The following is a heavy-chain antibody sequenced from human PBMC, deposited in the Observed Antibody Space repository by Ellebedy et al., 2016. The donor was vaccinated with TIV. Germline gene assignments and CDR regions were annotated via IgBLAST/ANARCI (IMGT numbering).Heavy chain of an antibody. D-gene: IGHD6-13*01. CDR3: ARGFSSAWYWDN. J-gene: IGHJ4*02. Sequence: GESLKISCAASGFTFSDYYMSWIRQAPGKGLEWVSYIFSSGSPIYYADSVKGRFIISRDNAKNSLYLQMNSLRAEDTAIYYCARGFSSAWYWDNWGQGTLVTVSS. CDR2: IFSSGSPI. CDR1: GFTFSDYY. V-gene: IGHV3-11*01.